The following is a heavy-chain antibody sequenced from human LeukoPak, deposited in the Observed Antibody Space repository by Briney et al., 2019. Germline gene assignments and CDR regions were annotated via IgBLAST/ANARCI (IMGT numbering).Heavy chain of an antibody. D-gene: IGHD3-3*01. CDR1: GASISSHY. CDR3: ARRVNYDVPFDP. CDR2: IFYTGST. V-gene: IGHV4-59*08. J-gene: IGHJ5*02. Sequence: PSETLSLTCTVSGASISSHYWSWIRQPPGKGLEWSGYIFYTGSTNYNPSLKSRVTMSVDTSKNQFSLRLSSVTAADTAVYYCARRVNYDVPFDPWGQGTLVTVSS.